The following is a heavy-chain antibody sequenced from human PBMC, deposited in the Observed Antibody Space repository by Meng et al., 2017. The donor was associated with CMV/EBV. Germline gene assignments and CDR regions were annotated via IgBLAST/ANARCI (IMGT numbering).Heavy chain of an antibody. Sequence: GTFSSYALSWVRQAPGQGLEWMGGIIPIFGTANYAQKFQGRVTITADESTSTAYMELSSLRSEDTAVYYCARDSGNSSGYYPFFDYWGQGTPVTVSS. V-gene: IGHV1-69*01. CDR1: GTFSSYA. J-gene: IGHJ4*02. CDR3: ARDSGNSSGYYPFFDY. CDR2: IIPIFGTA. D-gene: IGHD3-22*01.